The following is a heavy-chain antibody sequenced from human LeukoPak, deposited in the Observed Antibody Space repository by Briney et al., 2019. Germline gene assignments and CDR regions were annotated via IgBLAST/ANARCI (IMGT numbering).Heavy chain of an antibody. CDR2: INHGGST. CDR3: ARGGATMVRGTSYYYMDV. Sequence: SDTLSLTCAVYGGSFSGYYWSWIRQPPGEGLEWIGEINHGGSTNCNPSLKSRVTISVDTSKNQFSLKLTSVPAADTAVYYCARGGATMVRGTSYYYMDVWVKGTTVTVSS. V-gene: IGHV4-34*01. CDR1: GGSFSGYY. J-gene: IGHJ6*03. D-gene: IGHD3-10*01.